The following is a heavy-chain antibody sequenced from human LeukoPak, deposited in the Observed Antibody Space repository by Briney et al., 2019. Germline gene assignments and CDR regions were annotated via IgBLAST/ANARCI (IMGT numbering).Heavy chain of an antibody. D-gene: IGHD4-23*01. CDR1: GFTFSRYW. V-gene: IGHV3-23*01. CDR3: ANLEGDYGGNDAFDI. J-gene: IGHJ3*02. CDR2: ISGSVGTT. Sequence: GSLRLSCAASGFTFSRYWMSWVRQAPGKGLEWVSAISGSVGTTYYADSVKGRFTISRDNSKSTLYLQMNSLRAEDTAVYYCANLEGDYGGNDAFDIWGQGTMVTVSS.